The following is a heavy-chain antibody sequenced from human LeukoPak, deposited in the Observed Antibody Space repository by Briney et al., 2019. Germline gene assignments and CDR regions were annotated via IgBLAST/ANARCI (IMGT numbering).Heavy chain of an antibody. J-gene: IGHJ4*02. CDR2: IRYNGNNQ. D-gene: IGHD3-9*01. CDR3: ARSPNYDILTGYPY. V-gene: IGHV3-30*02. CDR1: GVTFNNYG. Sequence: GGSLRLSCAASGVTFNNYGMHWVRQAPGKGLEWVAFIRYNGNNQYYAYSVKGRFTISRDNSKNTLYLQMNSLRGDDTAVYYCARSPNYDILTGYPYWGQGTLVTVSS.